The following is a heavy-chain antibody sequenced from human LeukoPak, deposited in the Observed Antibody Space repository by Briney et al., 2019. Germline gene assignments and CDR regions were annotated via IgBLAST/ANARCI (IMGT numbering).Heavy chain of an antibody. J-gene: IGHJ6*03. Sequence: SETLSLTCTVSGGSIGTYYWSWVRQSPGKGLEWIGYIYVTGNRYNPYLQSRATISVDTSRNQFFLKMSSVTAADTAVYYCARHIGGGIEDMDVWGKGTKVTVSS. CDR2: IYVTGN. V-gene: IGHV4-59*08. CDR1: GGSIGTYY. CDR3: ARHIGGGIEDMDV. D-gene: IGHD3-16*02.